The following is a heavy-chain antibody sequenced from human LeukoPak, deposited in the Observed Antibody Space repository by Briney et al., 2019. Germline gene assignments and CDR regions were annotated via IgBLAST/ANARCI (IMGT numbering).Heavy chain of an antibody. CDR2: IYYSGST. D-gene: IGHD2-2*01. CDR1: GGSISSYY. CDR3: AREGYCSSTSCLRSAFDI. Sequence: PSETLSLTCTVSGGSISSYYWSWIRQPPGKGLEWIGYIYYSGSTNYNPSLKSRVTISVDTSKNQFSLKLSSVTAADTAVYYCAREGYCSSTSCLRSAFDIWGQGTMVTVSS. V-gene: IGHV4-59*01. J-gene: IGHJ3*02.